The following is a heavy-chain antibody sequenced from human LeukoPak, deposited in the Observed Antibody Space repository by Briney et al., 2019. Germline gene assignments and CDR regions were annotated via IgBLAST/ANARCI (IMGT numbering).Heavy chain of an antibody. Sequence: GGSLRLSCAASGFSVSRNYMTWVRQAPGKGLEWASVIYSGGRTDYSDSVKGRFTISRDSSKNTLYLQMHSLRAEDTSVYYCTRDVIRGTNLGYWGQGTLVTVSS. V-gene: IGHV3-66*02. D-gene: IGHD3-10*01. CDR1: GFSVSRNY. J-gene: IGHJ4*02. CDR3: TRDVIRGTNLGY. CDR2: IYSGGRT.